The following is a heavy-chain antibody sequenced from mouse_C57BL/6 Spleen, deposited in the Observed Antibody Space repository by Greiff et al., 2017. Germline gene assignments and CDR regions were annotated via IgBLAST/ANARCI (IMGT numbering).Heavy chain of an antibody. CDR1: GYTFTSYW. J-gene: IGHJ4*01. CDR3: ARGGSYYGPYYAMDY. V-gene: IGHV1-50*01. D-gene: IGHD2-10*01. CDR2: IDPSDSYT. Sequence: QVQLQQPGAELVKPGASVKLSCKASGYTFTSYWMQWVKQRPGQGLEWIGEIDPSDSYTNYNQKFKGKATLTVDTSSSTAYMQLSSLTSEDSAVYYCARGGSYYGPYYAMDYWGQGTSVTVSS.